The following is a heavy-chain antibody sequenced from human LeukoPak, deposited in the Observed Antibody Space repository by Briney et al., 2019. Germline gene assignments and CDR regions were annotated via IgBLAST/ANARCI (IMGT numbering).Heavy chain of an antibody. J-gene: IGHJ4*02. Sequence: ASVKVSCKASGYTFTGYYMHWVRQAPGQGLEWMGWINPNSGGTNYTQTFQGRVTMTRDTSISTAYMELSRLRSDDTAVYYCARLSDTPAYYYSSGYYHIRYWGQGTLLTVSS. CDR3: ARLSDTPAYYYSSGYYHIRY. V-gene: IGHV1-2*02. CDR2: INPNSGGT. CDR1: GYTFTGYY. D-gene: IGHD3-22*01.